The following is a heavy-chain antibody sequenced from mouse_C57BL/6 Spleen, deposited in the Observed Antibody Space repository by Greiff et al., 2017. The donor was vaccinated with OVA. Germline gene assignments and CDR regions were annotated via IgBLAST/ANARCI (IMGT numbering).Heavy chain of an antibody. J-gene: IGHJ2*01. Sequence: VQLQESGAELVRPGTSVKVSCKASGYAFTNYLIEWVKQRPGQGLEWIGVINPGSGGTNYNEKFKGKATLPADKSSSTAYMQLSSLTSEDSAVYFCAREGGYGNSDYWGQGTTLTVSS. V-gene: IGHV1-54*01. CDR3: AREGGYGNSDY. D-gene: IGHD2-1*01. CDR2: INPGSGGT. CDR1: GYAFTNYL.